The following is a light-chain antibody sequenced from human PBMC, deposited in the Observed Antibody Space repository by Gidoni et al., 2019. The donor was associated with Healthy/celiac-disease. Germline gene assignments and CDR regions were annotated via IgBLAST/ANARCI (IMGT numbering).Light chain of an antibody. Sequence: IQLTQSPSTLSVSVGDRVTITCRASQSISSWLAWYQQKPGKAPKLLIYDASTLESGVPSRFSGSGSETEFSLTISSLQPDDFATYYCQQYSSYSYTFGQGTKLEIK. CDR3: QQYSSYSYT. J-gene: IGKJ2*01. CDR2: DAS. CDR1: QSISSW. V-gene: IGKV1-5*01.